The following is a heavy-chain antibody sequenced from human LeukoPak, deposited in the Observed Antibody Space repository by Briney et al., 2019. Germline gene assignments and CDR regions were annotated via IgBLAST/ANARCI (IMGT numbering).Heavy chain of an antibody. CDR2: IRSKANSYAT. D-gene: IGHD1-26*01. Sequence: PGGSLKLSCAAPGFTFSGSAMHWVRQASGKGLEWVGRIRSKANSYATAYAASVKGRFTISRDDSKNTAYLQMNSLKTEDTAVNNSTSPYRSSDPFDYWGQGTLVTVSS. J-gene: IGHJ4*02. CDR3: TSPYRSSDPFDY. V-gene: IGHV3-73*01. CDR1: GFTFSGSA.